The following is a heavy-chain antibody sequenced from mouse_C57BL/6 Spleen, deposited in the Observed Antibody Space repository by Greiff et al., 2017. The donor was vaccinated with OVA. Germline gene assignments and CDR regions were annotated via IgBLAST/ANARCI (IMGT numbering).Heavy chain of an antibody. D-gene: IGHD2-3*01. CDR3: ATPYDGYYFDY. CDR1: GYTFTDYY. Sequence: VQLQQSGPELVKPGASVKISCKASGYTFTDYYMNWVKQSHGKSLEWIGDINPNNGGTSYNQKFKGKATLTVDKSSSTAYMELRSLTSEDSAVYYCATPYDGYYFDYWGQGTTLTVSS. V-gene: IGHV1-26*01. J-gene: IGHJ2*01. CDR2: INPNNGGT.